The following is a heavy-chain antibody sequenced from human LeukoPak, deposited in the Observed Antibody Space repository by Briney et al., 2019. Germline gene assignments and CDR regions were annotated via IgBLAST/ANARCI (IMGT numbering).Heavy chain of an antibody. D-gene: IGHD2-2*01. Sequence: PGGSLRLSCVASGFTFSGYWMHWVRRAPGMGPVWVSRIKTDGTITNYADSVKGRFTISRDNSKNTLYLQMKSLRAEDTAVYYCAKVSLGDCSSTSCLYYFDYWGQGTLVTVSS. J-gene: IGHJ4*02. V-gene: IGHV3-74*01. CDR1: GFTFSGYW. CDR3: AKVSLGDCSSTSCLYYFDY. CDR2: IKTDGTIT.